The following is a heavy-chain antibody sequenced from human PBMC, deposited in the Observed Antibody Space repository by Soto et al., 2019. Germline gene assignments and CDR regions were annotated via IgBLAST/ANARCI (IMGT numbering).Heavy chain of an antibody. J-gene: IGHJ4*02. CDR2: IYHSGSA. CDR3: ARVHNLVTTISALDS. V-gene: IGHV4-4*02. CDR1: GGSISSSNW. Sequence: QVQLQESGPGLVKPSGTLSLTCAVSGGSISSSNWWSWVRQPPGKGLEWIGEIYHSGSANYNPSLKSRVTISVDKSKNQFSLNLSSMTAADTALYYCARVHNLVTTISALDSWGQGTLVTVSS. D-gene: IGHD4-17*01.